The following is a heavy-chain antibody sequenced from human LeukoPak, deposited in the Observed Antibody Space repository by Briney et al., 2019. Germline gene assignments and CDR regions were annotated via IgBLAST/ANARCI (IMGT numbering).Heavy chain of an antibody. CDR1: GYSFTAQY. D-gene: IGHD2-15*01. V-gene: IGHV1-2*02. Sequence: ASVKVSCKASGYSFTAQYMHWLRQAPGQGLEWMGWINPNNGDTKYAQSFLGRDIMTRDTSTTTAYMELSSLRSDDTAVYFSASYPRSGSTPPFDYWGQGTLVTVSS. CDR2: INPNNGDT. CDR3: ASYPRSGSTPPFDY. J-gene: IGHJ4*02.